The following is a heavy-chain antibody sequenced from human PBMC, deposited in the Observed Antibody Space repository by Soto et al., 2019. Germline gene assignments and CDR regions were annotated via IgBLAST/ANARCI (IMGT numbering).Heavy chain of an antibody. CDR1: GGTFSSYA. D-gene: IGHD4-17*01. V-gene: IGHV1-69*13. CDR3: ARTVCTVTTGLYYYYYGMDV. CDR2: IIPIFGTA. J-gene: IGHJ6*02. Sequence: SVKVSCKASGGTFSSYAISWVRQAPGQGLEWMGGIIPIFGTANYAQKFQGRVTITADESTSTAYMELSSLRSEDTAVYYCARTVCTVTTGLYYYYYGMDVWGQGTTVTVSS.